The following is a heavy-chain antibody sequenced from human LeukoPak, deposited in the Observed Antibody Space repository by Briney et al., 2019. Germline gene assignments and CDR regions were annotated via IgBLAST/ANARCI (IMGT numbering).Heavy chain of an antibody. CDR1: GYNFAQYR. Sequence: GESLKISCKGSGYNFAQYRNGWVRQMPGKGLEWMGITHPGDSDTIYSPSFQGHATMSADKSISTAYLQWSSLKASDTAMYYCARLWGGIVAADDAFDVWGQGTMVTVSS. J-gene: IGHJ3*01. D-gene: IGHD1-26*01. CDR3: ARLWGGIVAADDAFDV. CDR2: THPGDSDT. V-gene: IGHV5-51*01.